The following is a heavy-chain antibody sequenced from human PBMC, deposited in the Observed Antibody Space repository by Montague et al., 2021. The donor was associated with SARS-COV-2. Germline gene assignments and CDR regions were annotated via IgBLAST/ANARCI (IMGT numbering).Heavy chain of an antibody. D-gene: IGHD2-2*01. CDR2: IYTSEST. CDR1: GGSISSYY. Sequence: SETLSLTCSVSGGSISSYYWSWIRQPAGKGLEWIGRIYTSESTNFNPSLKSRVTMSVDTSKNQFSLKLSSVTAADTAVYYCARDVGVPLAPPYSWFDPWGQGTLVTVSS. J-gene: IGHJ5*02. V-gene: IGHV4-4*07. CDR3: ARDVGVPLAPPYSWFDP.